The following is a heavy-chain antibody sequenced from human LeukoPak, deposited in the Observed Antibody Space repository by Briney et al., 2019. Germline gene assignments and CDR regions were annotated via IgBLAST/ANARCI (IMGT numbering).Heavy chain of an antibody. J-gene: IGHJ3*02. V-gene: IGHV3-23*01. CDR1: GFTFSSYA. Sequence: GGSLRLSCAASGFTFSSYARSWVRQAPGKGLEWVSAISGSGGSTYYADSVKGRFTISRDNSKNTLYLQMNSLTAEDTAVYYCAKTPDSSAGAFDIWGQGTMVTVSS. CDR3: AKTPDSSAGAFDI. CDR2: ISGSGGST. D-gene: IGHD3-22*01.